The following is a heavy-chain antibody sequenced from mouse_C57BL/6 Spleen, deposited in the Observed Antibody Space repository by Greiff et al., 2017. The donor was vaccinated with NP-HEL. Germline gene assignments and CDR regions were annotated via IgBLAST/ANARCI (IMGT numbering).Heavy chain of an antibody. Sequence: EVQLQQSGPELVKPGASVKISCKASGYTFTDYYMNWVKQSHGKSLEWIGDINPNNGGTSYNQKFKGKATLTVDKSSSTAYMELRSLTSEDSAVYYCARRGYYSNWGGAMDYWGQGTSVTVSS. V-gene: IGHV1-26*01. D-gene: IGHD2-5*01. CDR3: ARRGYYSNWGGAMDY. CDR1: GYTFTDYY. CDR2: INPNNGGT. J-gene: IGHJ4*01.